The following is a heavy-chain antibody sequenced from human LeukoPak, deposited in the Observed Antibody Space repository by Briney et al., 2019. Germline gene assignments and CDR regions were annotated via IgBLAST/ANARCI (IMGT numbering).Heavy chain of an antibody. V-gene: IGHV4-34*01. CDR2: INHSGST. Sequence: SETLSLTCAVYGGSFSGYYWSWIRQPTGKGLEWTGEINHSGSTNYNPSLKSRVTISVDTSKNQFSLKLSSVTAADTAVYYCARPRGIAAAGTSNWVWFDPWGQGTLVTVSS. CDR1: GGSFSGYY. D-gene: IGHD6-13*01. J-gene: IGHJ5*02. CDR3: ARPRGIAAAGTSNWVWFDP.